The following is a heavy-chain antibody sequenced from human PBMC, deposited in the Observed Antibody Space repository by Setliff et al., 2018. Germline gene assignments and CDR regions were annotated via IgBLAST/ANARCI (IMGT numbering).Heavy chain of an antibody. CDR3: ARATYYYDSSGYFLDAFDI. D-gene: IGHD3-22*01. V-gene: IGHV1-69*05. Sequence: GASVKVSCKASGGTFSSYAISWVRQAPGQGLEWMGGIIPIFGTANYAQKFQGRVTITTDESTSTAYMELSSQRSKDTAVYYCARATYYYDSSGYFLDAFDIWGQGTMVTVSS. J-gene: IGHJ3*02. CDR2: IIPIFGTA. CDR1: GGTFSSYA.